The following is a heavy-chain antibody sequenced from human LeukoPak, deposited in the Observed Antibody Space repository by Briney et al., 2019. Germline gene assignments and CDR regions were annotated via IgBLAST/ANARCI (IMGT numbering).Heavy chain of an antibody. V-gene: IGHV3-30*04. CDR3: ARESYYFDY. CDR2: ISYDGSNK. CDR1: EFTFSSYA. J-gene: IGHJ4*02. Sequence: GRSLRLSCAASEFTFSSYAMHWVRQAPGKGLEWVAVISYDGSNKYYADSVKGRFTISRDNSKNTLYLQMNSLRAEDTAVYYCARESYYFDYWGQGTLVTVSS. D-gene: IGHD5-18*01.